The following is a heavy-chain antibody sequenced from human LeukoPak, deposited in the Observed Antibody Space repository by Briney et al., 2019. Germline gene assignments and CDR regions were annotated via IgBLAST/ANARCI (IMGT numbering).Heavy chain of an antibody. CDR2: ISAYNGNT. CDR1: GYTFTSYG. D-gene: IGHD6-6*01. Sequence: ASVKVSCKASGYTFTSYGISWVRQAPGQGLEWMGWISAYNGNTNYAQKLQGRVTMTTDTSTSTAYMELRSLRSDDTAVYYCARLAFVTAARRFYYMDVWGKGTTVTVSS. J-gene: IGHJ6*03. V-gene: IGHV1-18*01. CDR3: ARLAFVTAARRFYYMDV.